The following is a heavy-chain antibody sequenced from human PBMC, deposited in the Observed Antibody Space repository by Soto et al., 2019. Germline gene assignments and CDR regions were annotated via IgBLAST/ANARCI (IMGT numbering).Heavy chain of an antibody. CDR1: GFAFSSYA. CDR3: ANEKGAAASAPLDN. Sequence: EVQLLESGGGLVQPGESLRRSCAASGFAFSSYAMSWVRQSPGRGLEWVSAISSSGGTLYYADSVKGRFTVSRDNSKNTLYLQMNSLTAEDTAEYYCANEKGAAASAPLDNWGQGTLVTVSS. J-gene: IGHJ4*02. CDR2: ISSSGGTL. V-gene: IGHV3-23*01. D-gene: IGHD2-2*01.